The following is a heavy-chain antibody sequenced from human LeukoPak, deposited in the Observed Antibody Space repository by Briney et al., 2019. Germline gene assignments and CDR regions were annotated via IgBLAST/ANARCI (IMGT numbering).Heavy chain of an antibody. CDR1: GFTFSSYA. CDR3: ARENVGFGELFEDY. V-gene: IGHV3-30*04. J-gene: IGHJ4*02. Sequence: HPGRSLRLSCAASGFTFSSYAMHWVRQAPGKGLEWVAVISYDGSNKYYADSVKGRFTISRDNSKNSLYLQMNSLRAEDTAVYYCARENVGFGELFEDYWGQGTLVTVSS. CDR2: ISYDGSNK. D-gene: IGHD3-10*01.